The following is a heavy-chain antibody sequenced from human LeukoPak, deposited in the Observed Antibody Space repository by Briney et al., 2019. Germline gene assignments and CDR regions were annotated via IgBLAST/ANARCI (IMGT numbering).Heavy chain of an antibody. CDR2: ISSSSSYI. J-gene: IGHJ5*02. V-gene: IGHV3-21*01. Sequence: GGSLRLSCAASGFTFSSYWMSWVRQAPGKGLEWVSSISSSSSYIYYADSVKGRFTISRDNAKNSLYLQMNSLRAEDTAVYYCARDAKYSSSWFNWFDPWGQGTLVTVSS. CDR1: GFTFSSYW. CDR3: ARDAKYSSSWFNWFDP. D-gene: IGHD6-13*01.